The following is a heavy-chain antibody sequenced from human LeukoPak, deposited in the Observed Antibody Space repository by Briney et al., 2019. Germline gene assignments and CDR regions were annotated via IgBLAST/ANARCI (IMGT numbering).Heavy chain of an antibody. Sequence: ASVKVSCKASGYTFTGYYMHWVRQAPGQGLEWMGWINPNSGGTNYAQKFQGRVTMTRDTSISTAYMELSRLRSDDTAVYYCARWFYSDCSSTSCYDGMDVWGQGTTVTVSS. J-gene: IGHJ6*02. CDR2: INPNSGGT. V-gene: IGHV1-2*02. D-gene: IGHD2-2*01. CDR1: GYTFTGYY. CDR3: ARWFYSDCSSTSCYDGMDV.